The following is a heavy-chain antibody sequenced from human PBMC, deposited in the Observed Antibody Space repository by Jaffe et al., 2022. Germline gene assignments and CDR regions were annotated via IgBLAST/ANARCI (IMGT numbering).Heavy chain of an antibody. Sequence: EVQLVESGGGLVQPGGSLRLSCAASGFTFSSYWMSWVRQAPGKGLEWVANIKQDGSEKYYVDSVKGRFTISRDNAKNSLYLQMNSLRAEDTAVYYCARDATPLITMIVVVMAPYYMDVWGKGTTVTVSS. J-gene: IGHJ6*03. CDR3: ARDATPLITMIVVVMAPYYMDV. CDR2: IKQDGSEK. CDR1: GFTFSSYW. V-gene: IGHV3-7*05. D-gene: IGHD3-22*01.